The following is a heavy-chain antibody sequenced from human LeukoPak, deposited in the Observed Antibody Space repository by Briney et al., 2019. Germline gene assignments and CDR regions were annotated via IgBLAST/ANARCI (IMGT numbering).Heavy chain of an antibody. V-gene: IGHV3-30-3*01. D-gene: IGHD4-23*01. CDR2: ISYDGSNK. J-gene: IGHJ4*02. CDR1: GFTFSSYA. Sequence: GGSLRLSCAASGFTFSSYAMHWVRQAPGKGLEWVAVISYDGSNKYYADSVKGRFTISRDNSKNTLYLQMNSLRAEDTAVYYCARDKKEKRGNSLLGYWGQGTLATVSS. CDR3: ARDKKEKRGNSLLGY.